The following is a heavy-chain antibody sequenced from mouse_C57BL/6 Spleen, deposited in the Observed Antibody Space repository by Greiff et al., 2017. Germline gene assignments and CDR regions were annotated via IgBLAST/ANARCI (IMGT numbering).Heavy chain of an antibody. Sequence: EVKLQESGPGLVKPSQSLSLTCSVTGYSITSGYYWNWIRQFPGNKLEWMGYISYDGSNNYNPSLKNRISITRDTSKNQFFLKLNSVTTEDTATYYCAREGSGSSPWFAYWGQGTLVTVSA. CDR2: ISYDGSN. V-gene: IGHV3-6*01. CDR1: GYSITSGYY. J-gene: IGHJ3*01. CDR3: AREGSGSSPWFAY. D-gene: IGHD1-1*01.